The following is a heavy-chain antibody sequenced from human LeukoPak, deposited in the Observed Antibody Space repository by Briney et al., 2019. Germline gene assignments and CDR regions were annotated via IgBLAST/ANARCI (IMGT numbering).Heavy chain of an antibody. J-gene: IGHJ4*02. CDR1: GYTFTSYY. V-gene: IGHV1-46*01. Sequence: ASVEVSCKASGYTFTSYYMHWVRQAPGQGLEWMGIINPSGGSTSYAQKFQGRVTMTRDTSTSTVYMELSSLRSEDTAVYYCARDPRIERYCSSTSCYTGPEDYWGQGTLVTVSS. CDR3: ARDPRIERYCSSTSCYTGPEDY. D-gene: IGHD2-2*02. CDR2: INPSGGST.